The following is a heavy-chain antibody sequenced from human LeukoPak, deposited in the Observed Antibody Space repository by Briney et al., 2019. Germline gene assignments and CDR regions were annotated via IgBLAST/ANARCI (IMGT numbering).Heavy chain of an antibody. D-gene: IGHD6-13*01. CDR1: GFTFSSYW. Sequence: PGGSLRLSCAASGFTFSSYWMSWVRQAPGKGLEWVANIKQDGSEKYYVDSVKGRFTISRDNAKNSLYLQMNSLRAEDTAVYYCARDLYVSSWERSGWFDPWGQGTLVTVSS. CDR2: IKQDGSEK. CDR3: ARDLYVSSWERSGWFDP. V-gene: IGHV3-7*01. J-gene: IGHJ5*02.